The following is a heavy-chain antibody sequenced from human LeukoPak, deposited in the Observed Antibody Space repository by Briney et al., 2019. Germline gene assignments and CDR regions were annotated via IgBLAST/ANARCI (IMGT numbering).Heavy chain of an antibody. CDR2: ISYDGSNK. V-gene: IGHV3-30*18. CDR3: AKDVADLGGNLMLAFDI. J-gene: IGHJ3*02. Sequence: GGSLRLSCAASGFTFSSYGMHWVRQAPGKGLEWVAVISYDGSNKYYADSVKGRFTISRDNSKNTLYLQMNSLRAEDTAVYYCAKDVADLGGNLMLAFDIWGQGTMVTVSS. D-gene: IGHD4-23*01. CDR1: GFTFSSYG.